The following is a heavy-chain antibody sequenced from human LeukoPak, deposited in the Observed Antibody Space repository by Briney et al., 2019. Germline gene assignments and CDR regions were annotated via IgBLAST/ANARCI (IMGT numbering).Heavy chain of an antibody. Sequence: GGSLRLSCRACRWIYSRSWMQSVRQAPGKGLVWVSHIKGDGSETSYADSVKGRFTISRDKTNNMLYLQMNSLRDEDTAVYYCSRENYGTDYWGQGTLVTVSS. CDR3: SRENYGTDY. CDR2: IKGDGSET. J-gene: IGHJ4*02. CDR1: RWIYSRSW. V-gene: IGHV3-74*01. D-gene: IGHD1-7*01.